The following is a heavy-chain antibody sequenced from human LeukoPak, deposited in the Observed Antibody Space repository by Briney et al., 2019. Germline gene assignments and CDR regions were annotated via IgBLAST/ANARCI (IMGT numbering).Heavy chain of an antibody. Sequence: SETLSLTCTVSGGSISSYYWSWVRQPAGKGLEWIGRIYTSGSTNYNPPLKSRLTMSVDTSKNQFSLKLSSVTAADTAVHYCARVSAAGLTRNFDSWGPGTLVTVSS. J-gene: IGHJ4*02. CDR3: ARVSAAGLTRNFDS. CDR1: GGSISSYY. CDR2: IYTSGST. D-gene: IGHD6-13*01. V-gene: IGHV4-4*07.